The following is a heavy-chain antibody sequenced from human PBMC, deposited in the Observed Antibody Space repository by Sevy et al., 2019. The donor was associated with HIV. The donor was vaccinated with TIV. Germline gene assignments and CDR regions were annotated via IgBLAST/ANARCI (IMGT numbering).Heavy chain of an antibody. CDR1: GFTFSSYS. Sequence: GGSLRLSCAASGFTFSSYSMNWVHQAPGKGLEWVSSISSSSSYIYYADSVKGRFTISRDNAKNSLYLQMNSLRAEDTAVYYCARDPSYGSGSYGPYFDYWGQGTLVTVSS. CDR3: ARDPSYGSGSYGPYFDY. CDR2: ISSSSSYI. J-gene: IGHJ4*02. D-gene: IGHD3-10*01. V-gene: IGHV3-21*01.